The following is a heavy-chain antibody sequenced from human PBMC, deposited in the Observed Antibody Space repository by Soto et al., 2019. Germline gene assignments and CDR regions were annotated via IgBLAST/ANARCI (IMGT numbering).Heavy chain of an antibody. CDR2: INPNSGGT. J-gene: IGHJ5*01. D-gene: IGHD1-26*01. V-gene: IGHV1-2*02. CDR3: ARDSPLLGHGWFES. CDR1: GYTFTGYY. Sequence: ASVKVSCKASGYTFTGYYMHWVRQAPGQGLEWMGWINPNSGGTNYAQKFQGRVTMTRDTSISTAYMELSRLRSDDTAVYYCARDSPLLGHGWFESWGQGTRVIVSS.